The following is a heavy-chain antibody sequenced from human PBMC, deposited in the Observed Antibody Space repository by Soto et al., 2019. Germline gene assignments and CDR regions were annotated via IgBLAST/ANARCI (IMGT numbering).Heavy chain of an antibody. D-gene: IGHD3-10*01. CDR3: ARSGSGSYQNDAFDI. CDR1: GFTFSDYY. Sequence: PVGSLRLSCAASGFTFSDYYMSWIRQAPGKGLEWVSYISSSGSTIYYADSVKGRFTISRDNAKNSLYLQMSSLRAEDTAVYYCARSGSGSYQNDAFDIWGQGTMVTVSS. V-gene: IGHV3-11*01. CDR2: ISSSGSTI. J-gene: IGHJ3*02.